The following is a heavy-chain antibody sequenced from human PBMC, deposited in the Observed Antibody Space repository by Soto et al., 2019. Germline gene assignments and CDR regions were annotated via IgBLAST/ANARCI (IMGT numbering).Heavy chain of an antibody. CDR3: AISIAAAVFPPYAFAI. J-gene: IGHJ3*02. V-gene: IGHV3-21*01. Sequence: EVQLVESGGGLVKPGGSLRLSCAASGFTFSSYSMNWVRQAPGKGLEWVSSISSSSSYIYYADSVKGRFTISRDNAKNSLYLQMNSLRAEDTAVYYCAISIAAAVFPPYAFAIWGQGTMVTVSS. CDR2: ISSSSSYI. CDR1: GFTFSSYS. D-gene: IGHD6-13*01.